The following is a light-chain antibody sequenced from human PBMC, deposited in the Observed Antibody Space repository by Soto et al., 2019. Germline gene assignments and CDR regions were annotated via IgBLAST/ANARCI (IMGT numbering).Light chain of an antibody. CDR2: LGS. J-gene: IGKJ2*01. CDR3: MHALQTPYT. Sequence: DIVMTQSPLSLPVTPGEPASISCRSSQSLLHSNGYNFLDWYLQKPGQSPQLLIYLGSNRASGVPDRFSGSGSGTDFTLKISRVEAEDVGVYYCMHALQTPYTCGQGTKLEIK. CDR1: QSLLHSNGYNF. V-gene: IGKV2-28*01.